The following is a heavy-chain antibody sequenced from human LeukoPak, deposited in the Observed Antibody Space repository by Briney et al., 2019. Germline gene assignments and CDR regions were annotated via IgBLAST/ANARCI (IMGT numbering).Heavy chain of an antibody. CDR1: GGTFSSYA. V-gene: IGHV1-69*13. J-gene: IGHJ4*02. Sequence: SVKVSCKASGGTFSSYAISWVRQAPGQGLEWMGGIIPIFGTANYAQKFQGRVTITADESTSTAYMELSSLRSEDTAVYYCARETHTVKGGYYFDYWGQGTLVTVSS. D-gene: IGHD4-11*01. CDR2: IIPIFGTA. CDR3: ARETHTVKGGYYFDY.